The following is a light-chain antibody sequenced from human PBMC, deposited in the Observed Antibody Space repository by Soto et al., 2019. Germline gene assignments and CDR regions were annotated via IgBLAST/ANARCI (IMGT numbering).Light chain of an antibody. V-gene: IGLV2-8*01. CDR3: SSYAGSSSLYV. J-gene: IGLJ1*01. CDR1: SSDVGGYNC. Sequence: QSVLTQPPSASGSPGQSVTISCTGTSSDVGGYNCVSWYQQHPGKAPKVVIFEVSKRPSGVPDRFSGSKSGNTASLTVSGLQAEDEADYYCSSYAGSSSLYVFGSGTKVTVL. CDR2: EVS.